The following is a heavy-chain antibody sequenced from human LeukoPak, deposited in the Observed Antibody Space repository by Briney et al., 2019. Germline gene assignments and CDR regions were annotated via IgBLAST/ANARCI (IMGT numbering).Heavy chain of an antibody. J-gene: IGHJ4*02. CDR2: INPNSGGT. D-gene: IGHD6-13*01. CDR1: GYTFTGYY. Sequence: ASVKVSCKASGYTFTGYYIHWVRQAPGQGLEWMGWINPNSGGTNYAQKFQGRVTMTRDTSISTAYMELSRLRSDDTAVYYCARDPWRSSTSFLSSSWFTFDYWGQGTLVTVSS. CDR3: ARDPWRSSTSFLSSSWFTFDY. V-gene: IGHV1-2*02.